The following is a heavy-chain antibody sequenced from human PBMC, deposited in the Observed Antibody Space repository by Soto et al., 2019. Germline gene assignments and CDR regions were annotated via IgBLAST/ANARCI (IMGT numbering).Heavy chain of an antibody. CDR3: ARVLLTVTTSYWYFDL. D-gene: IGHD4-17*01. Sequence: GGSLRLSCAASGFTFSSYDMHWVRQATGKGLEWVSAIGTAGDTYYPGSVKGRFTISRENAKNSLYLQMNSLRAEDTAVYYCARVLLTVTTSYWYFDLWGRGTLVTVSS. CDR1: GFTFSSYD. J-gene: IGHJ2*01. CDR2: IGTAGDT. V-gene: IGHV3-13*01.